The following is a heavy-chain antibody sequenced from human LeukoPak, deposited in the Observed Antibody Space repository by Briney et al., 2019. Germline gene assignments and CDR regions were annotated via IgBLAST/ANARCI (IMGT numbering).Heavy chain of an antibody. CDR2: IYYSGST. V-gene: IGHV4-59*01. D-gene: IGHD6-13*01. CDR1: GGSISTYY. Sequence: SETLSLTCTVSGGSISTYYWSWVRQPPGKELEWIGYIYYSGSTNYSPSLKSRITISVDTSRNQFSLKVSSVTAADTAVYYCARRVHSSSWSSYFDYWGQETLVTVSS. J-gene: IGHJ4*02. CDR3: ARRVHSSSWSSYFDY.